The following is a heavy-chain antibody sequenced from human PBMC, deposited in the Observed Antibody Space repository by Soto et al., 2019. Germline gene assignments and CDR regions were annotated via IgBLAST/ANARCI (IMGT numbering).Heavy chain of an antibody. CDR2: INAGNGKT. V-gene: IGHV1-3*01. Sequence: ASVKVSCKASGYTFTNYAIHWVRQGPGQRLEWMGWINAGNGKTKYSQKFQGRVTISRDTSASTAYMELSSLRSEDTAVYYCARDGAVAGNTNFDYWGQGTLVTASS. CDR1: GYTFTNYA. CDR3: ARDGAVAGNTNFDY. J-gene: IGHJ4*02. D-gene: IGHD6-19*01.